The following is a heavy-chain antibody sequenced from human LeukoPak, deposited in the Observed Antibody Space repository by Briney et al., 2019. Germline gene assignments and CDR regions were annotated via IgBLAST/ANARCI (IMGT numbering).Heavy chain of an antibody. V-gene: IGHV1-18*01. J-gene: IGHJ4*02. Sequence: ASVKVSCKASGYTFTRYGISWVRQAPGQGLEWMGWISAYNGNTNYAQKLQGRVTMTTDTSTSTAYMELRSLRSDDTAVYYCAREASDIVATIPYFDYWAREPWSSSPQ. CDR2: ISAYNGNT. CDR1: GYTFTRYG. CDR3: AREASDIVATIPYFDY. D-gene: IGHD5-12*01.